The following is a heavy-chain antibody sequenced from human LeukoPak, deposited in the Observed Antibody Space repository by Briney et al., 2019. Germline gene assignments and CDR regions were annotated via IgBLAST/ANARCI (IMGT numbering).Heavy chain of an antibody. J-gene: IGHJ4*02. V-gene: IGHV3-23*01. CDR3: AKDSSSWYY. D-gene: IGHD6-13*01. CDR2: ISDSGGST. CDR1: GFPFSSYA. Sequence: GGSLRLSCSASGFPFSSYAMHWVRQAPGKGLEYVSAISDSGGSTYYADSVKGRFTTSRDNSKNTLYLQMNNLRAEDTAIYYCAKDSSSWYYWGQGTLVTVSS.